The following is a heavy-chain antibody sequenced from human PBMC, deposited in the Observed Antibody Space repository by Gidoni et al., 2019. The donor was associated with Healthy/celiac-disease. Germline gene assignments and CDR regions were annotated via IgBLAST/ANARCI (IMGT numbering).Heavy chain of an antibody. CDR2: IKSKTDGWTT. CDR1: GFTFSNAW. D-gene: IGHD3-3*01. J-gene: IGHJ4*02. V-gene: IGHV3-15*01. CDR3: STDLASTTYYDFWSGYVESEF. Sequence: EVQLVESGGGLVKPGGSLRLSCAASGFTFSNAWMNWVRQAPGKGLEGVGRIKSKTDGWTTDYDAPVKGRFTISRDDSKNTLYLQMDSLKTEDTAVYYCSTDLASTTYYDFWSGYVESEFWGQGTLVTVSS.